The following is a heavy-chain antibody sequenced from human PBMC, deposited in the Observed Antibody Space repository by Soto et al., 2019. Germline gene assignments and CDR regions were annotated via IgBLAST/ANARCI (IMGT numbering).Heavy chain of an antibody. CDR2: IYYSGST. CDR1: GGSISSSSYY. D-gene: IGHD5-12*01. J-gene: IGHJ4*02. Sequence: PSETLSLTCTVSGGSISSSSYYWGWIRQPPGKGLEWIGSIYYSGSTYYNPSLKSRVTISVDTSKNQFSLKLSSVTAAATAVYYCARHIGTPPSVDGFDYWGQGTLVTVSS. V-gene: IGHV4-39*01. CDR3: ARHIGTPPSVDGFDY.